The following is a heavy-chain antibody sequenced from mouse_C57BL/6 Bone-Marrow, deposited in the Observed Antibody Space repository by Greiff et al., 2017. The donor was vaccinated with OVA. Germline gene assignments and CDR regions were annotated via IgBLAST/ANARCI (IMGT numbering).Heavy chain of an antibody. Sequence: EVQLVESGGDLVKPGGSLKLSCAASGFTFSSYGMSWVRQTPDKRLEWVATISSGGSYTYYPDSVKGRFTISRDNAKNTLYLQMSSLKSEDTAMYYCARHYYGSSYQYFDVWGTGTTVTVSS. D-gene: IGHD1-1*01. V-gene: IGHV5-6*01. CDR1: GFTFSSYG. J-gene: IGHJ1*03. CDR3: ARHYYGSSYQYFDV. CDR2: ISSGGSYT.